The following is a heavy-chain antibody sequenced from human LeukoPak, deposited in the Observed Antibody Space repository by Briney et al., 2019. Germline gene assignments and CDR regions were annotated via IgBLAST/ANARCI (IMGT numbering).Heavy chain of an antibody. CDR3: ATGDRGVFAI. V-gene: IGHV3-48*04. J-gene: IGHJ3*02. CDR2: ITRSSSSI. D-gene: IGHD7-27*01. Sequence: GGSLRLSCAASGFTFSSSSMNWVRQAPGKGLEWVSYITRSSSSIYYADSVKGRFIIARDNAESSLYLQMNGLSVEDTAVYYCATGDRGVFAIWGQGTMVIVSS. CDR1: GFTFSSSS.